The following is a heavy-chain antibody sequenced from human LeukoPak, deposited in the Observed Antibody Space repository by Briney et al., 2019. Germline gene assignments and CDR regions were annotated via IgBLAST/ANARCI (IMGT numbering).Heavy chain of an antibody. Sequence: PGRSLRLSCAASGVTFSSYGMHWVRQAPGKGLEWVALISSDGNDKLYGDSVKGRFTISRDDSKSTLYLRMNSLRAEDTAVYYCTTKVIRGNSGDDYDDWGQGTLVTVSS. CDR3: TTKVIRGNSGDDYDD. CDR1: GVTFSSYG. V-gene: IGHV3-30*03. CDR2: ISSDGNDK. D-gene: IGHD5-12*01. J-gene: IGHJ4*02.